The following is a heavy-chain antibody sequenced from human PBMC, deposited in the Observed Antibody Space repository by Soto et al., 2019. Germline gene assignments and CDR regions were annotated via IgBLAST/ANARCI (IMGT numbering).Heavy chain of an antibody. V-gene: IGHV3-30*18. CDR2: ISYDGRNK. J-gene: IGHJ6*02. Sequence: QVQLVESGGGVVQPGRSLRLSCAASGFSFSNYGMHWVRQVPGKGLEWVAVISYDGRNKYYGDSVKGRFTISRDNSKNRLFLQMNSLRAEDTAVYYCVKEGHYCTNGLCPRTYYYGMDVWGQGTTVTVSS. D-gene: IGHD2-8*01. CDR1: GFSFSNYG. CDR3: VKEGHYCTNGLCPRTYYYGMDV.